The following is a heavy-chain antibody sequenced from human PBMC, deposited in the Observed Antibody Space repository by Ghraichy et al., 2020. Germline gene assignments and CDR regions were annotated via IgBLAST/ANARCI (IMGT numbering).Heavy chain of an antibody. CDR1: GGSISSSSYY. D-gene: IGHD1-26*01. CDR2: IYYSGST. Sequence: SETLSLTCSVSGGSISSSSYYWGWIRQPPGKGLEWVASIYYSGSTFFNPSLKSRVTISVDTSKNQFSLKLSSVTPADTAVYFCATHRVTGSFHFDYWGQGTLVTVSS. V-gene: IGHV4-39*01. J-gene: IGHJ4*02. CDR3: ATHRVTGSFHFDY.